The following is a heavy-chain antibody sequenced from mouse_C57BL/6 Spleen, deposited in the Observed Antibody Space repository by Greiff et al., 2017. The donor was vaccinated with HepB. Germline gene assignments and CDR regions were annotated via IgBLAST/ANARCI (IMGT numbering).Heavy chain of an antibody. CDR2: IDPSDSYT. D-gene: IGHD2-2*01. Sequence: QVQLQQPGAELVMPGASVKLSCKASGYTFTSYWMHWVKQRPGQGLEWIGEIDPSDSYTNYNQKFKGKSTLTVDKSSSTAYMQLSSLTSEDSAVYYCARGGYYGYAAYWGQGTLVTVSA. V-gene: IGHV1-69*01. CDR3: ARGGYYGYAAY. J-gene: IGHJ3*01. CDR1: GYTFTSYW.